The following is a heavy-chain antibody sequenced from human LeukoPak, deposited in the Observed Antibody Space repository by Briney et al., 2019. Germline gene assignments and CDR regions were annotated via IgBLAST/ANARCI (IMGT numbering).Heavy chain of an antibody. D-gene: IGHD4-17*01. CDR1: GFTYNSNW. CDR2: IKQDGSEK. V-gene: IGHV3-7*01. CDR3: ARATTVTTYLDY. J-gene: IGHJ4*02. Sequence: GGALRLSCAASGFTYNSNWMSWVRQAPGKGLEWVANIKQDGSEKFYVDSVKGRFAISRDNAKNTLYLQMNSLRAEDTAVYYCARATTVTTYLDYWGQGTLVTVSS.